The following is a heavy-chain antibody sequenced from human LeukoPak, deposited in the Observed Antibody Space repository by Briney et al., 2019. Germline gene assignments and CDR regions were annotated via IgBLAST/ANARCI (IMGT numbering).Heavy chain of an antibody. Sequence: GGSLRLSCAASGFTFSSYAMSWVRQAPGKGLEWVSAISGSGGSTYYADSVKGRFTISRDNSKNTLYLQMNSLRAEGTAVYYCAKSGYCSSTSCRPFDYWGQGTLVTVSS. CDR1: GFTFSSYA. CDR2: ISGSGGST. D-gene: IGHD2-2*03. V-gene: IGHV3-23*01. J-gene: IGHJ4*02. CDR3: AKSGYCSSTSCRPFDY.